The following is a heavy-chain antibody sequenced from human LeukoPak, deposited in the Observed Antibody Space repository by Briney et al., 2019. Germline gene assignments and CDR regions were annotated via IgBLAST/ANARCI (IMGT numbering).Heavy chain of an antibody. CDR2: TRGSSETV. Sequence: GGSLRLSCAASGFSFSTYSMNWVRQAPGKGLEWISYTRGSSETVFYADSVKGRFTISSDNAENSLYLQMNSLRVEDTAIYYCVRDKGYAFDFWGQGTMVTVSS. V-gene: IGHV3-48*01. CDR1: GFSFSTYS. J-gene: IGHJ3*01. CDR3: VRDKGYAFDF.